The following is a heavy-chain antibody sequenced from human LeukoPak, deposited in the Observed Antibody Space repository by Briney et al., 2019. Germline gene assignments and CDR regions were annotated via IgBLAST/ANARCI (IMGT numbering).Heavy chain of an antibody. V-gene: IGHV1-8*03. CDR1: GYTFTGYD. CDR3: ARARPYYDFWSGYSP. Sequence: ASVKVSCKASGYTFTGYDINWVRQATGQGLEWMGWMNPNSGNTGYAQKFQGRVTITRNTSISTAYMELSSLRSEDTAVYYCARARPYYDFWSGYSPWGQGTLVTVSS. D-gene: IGHD3-3*01. CDR2: MNPNSGNT. J-gene: IGHJ5*02.